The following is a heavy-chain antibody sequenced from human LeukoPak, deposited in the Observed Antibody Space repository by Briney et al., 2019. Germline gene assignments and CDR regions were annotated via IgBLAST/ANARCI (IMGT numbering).Heavy chain of an antibody. V-gene: IGHV1-2*06. CDR2: INPNSGGT. CDR3: ARAGIAVAGTFDY. Sequence: ASVKVSCKASGYTFTSYYMHWVRQAPGQGLEWMGRINPNSGGTNYAQKFQGRVTMTRDTSISTAYMELSRLRSDDTAVYYCARAGIAVAGTFDYWGQGTLVTVSS. D-gene: IGHD6-19*01. J-gene: IGHJ4*02. CDR1: GYTFTSYY.